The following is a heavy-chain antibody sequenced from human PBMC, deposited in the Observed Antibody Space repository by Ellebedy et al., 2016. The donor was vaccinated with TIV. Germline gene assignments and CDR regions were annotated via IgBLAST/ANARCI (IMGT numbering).Heavy chain of an antibody. CDR3: ARGRFRYQLLRPLDY. CDR2: INHSGST. J-gene: IGHJ4*02. V-gene: IGHV4-34*01. CDR1: GGSFSGYY. D-gene: IGHD2-2*01. Sequence: MPSETLSLTCAVYGGSFSGYYWSWIRQPPGKGLEWIGEINHSGSTNYNPSLKSRVTISVDTSKNQFSLKLSSVTAADTAVYYCARGRFRYQLLRPLDYWGQGTLVTVSS.